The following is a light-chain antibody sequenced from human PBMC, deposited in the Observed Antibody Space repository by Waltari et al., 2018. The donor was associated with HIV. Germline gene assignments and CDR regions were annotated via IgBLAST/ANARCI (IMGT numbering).Light chain of an antibody. J-gene: IGLJ1*01. V-gene: IGLV2-14*01. CDR2: GVT. Sequence: QSALTQPASVSGSPGQSITISCPGTSSDVGGYNYVSWYQQHPGKAPKFMIYGVTNRPSGVSKRFSGSKSGNTASLTISGLQAEDEADYYCSSYTTSNTGVFGTGTKVTVL. CDR1: SSDVGGYNY. CDR3: SSYTTSNTGV.